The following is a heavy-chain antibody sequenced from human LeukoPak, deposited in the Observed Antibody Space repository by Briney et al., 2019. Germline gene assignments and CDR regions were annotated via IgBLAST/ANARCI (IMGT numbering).Heavy chain of an antibody. CDR1: GYTFTSYA. CDR2: INAGNGNT. Sequence: ASVKVSCKASGYTFTSYAMHWVRQAPGQRLEWMGWINAGNGNTKYSQKFQGRVTITRDTSASTAYMELSSLRSDDTAVYYCARGAIRGDFFDYWGQGTLVTVSS. J-gene: IGHJ4*02. D-gene: IGHD2-21*01. V-gene: IGHV1-3*01. CDR3: ARGAIRGDFFDY.